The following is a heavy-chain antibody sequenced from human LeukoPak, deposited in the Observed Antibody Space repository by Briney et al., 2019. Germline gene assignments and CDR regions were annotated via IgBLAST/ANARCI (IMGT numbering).Heavy chain of an antibody. D-gene: IGHD1-7*01. CDR1: GFTFSSYD. CDR2: IGTAGDT. V-gene: IGHV3-13*01. Sequence: GGSLRLSCAASGFTFSSYDMHWVRQATGKGLEWVSAIGTAGDTYYPGSVKGRFTISRDNAKNSLYLQLNSLRAEDTAVYYCARLFHNWNYAPYYFDYWGQGTLVTVSS. J-gene: IGHJ4*02. CDR3: ARLFHNWNYAPYYFDY.